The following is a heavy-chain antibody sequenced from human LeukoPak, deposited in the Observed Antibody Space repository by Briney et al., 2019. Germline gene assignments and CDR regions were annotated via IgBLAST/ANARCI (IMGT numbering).Heavy chain of an antibody. J-gene: IGHJ4*02. V-gene: IGHV4-59*01. CDR3: ARAALSNGDFDY. D-gene: IGHD2/OR15-2a*01. CDR2: IYYSGST. CDR1: GGSISGSY. Sequence: SETLSLTCTVSGGSISGSYWSWIRQPPGKGLEWIGYIYYSGSTNYNPSLKSRVTISIDTSKNQFSLRLNSVTTADTAVYYCARAALSNGDFDYWGQGTLVTVSS.